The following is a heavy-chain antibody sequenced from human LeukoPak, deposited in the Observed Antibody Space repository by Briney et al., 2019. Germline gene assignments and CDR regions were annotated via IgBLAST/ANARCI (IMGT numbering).Heavy chain of an antibody. CDR2: IYYSGST. D-gene: IGHD3-10*01. CDR1: GGSISSYY. V-gene: IGHV4-59*08. J-gene: IGHJ6*03. CDR3: ARQGTYYYGSGSYFYMDV. Sequence: KPSETLSLTCTVSGGSISSYYWSWIRQPPGKGLEWIGYIYYSGSTNYNPSLKSRVTISVDTSKNQFSLKLSSVTAADTAVYYCARQGTYYYGSGSYFYMDVWGKGTTVTISS.